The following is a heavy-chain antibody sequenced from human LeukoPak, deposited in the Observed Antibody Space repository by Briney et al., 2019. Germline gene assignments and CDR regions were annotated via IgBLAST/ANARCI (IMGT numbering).Heavy chain of an antibody. CDR3: ARGTAAAGTDY. CDR1: GFTFSSYS. CDR2: IISSSSYI. D-gene: IGHD6-13*01. Sequence: GGSLRLSCAASGFTFSSYSMNWVRQAPGKGLEWVSSIISSSSYIYYADSVKGRFTISRDNAKNSLYLQMNSLRAEDTAVYYCARGTAAAGTDYWGQGTLVTVSS. V-gene: IGHV3-21*01. J-gene: IGHJ4*02.